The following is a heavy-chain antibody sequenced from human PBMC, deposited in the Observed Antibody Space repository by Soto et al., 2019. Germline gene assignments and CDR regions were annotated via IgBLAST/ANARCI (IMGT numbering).Heavy chain of an antibody. J-gene: IGHJ3*02. Sequence: QITLKESGPTLVKPTQTLTLTCTFSGFSLSTSGVGVGWIRQPPGKALEWLALIYWDDDKRYSPSLKSRLTITKDTSKNQVVLTMTNMDPVDTATYYCAQPQFHYGDYNYRLSVGFDIWGQGTMVTVSS. CDR3: AQPQFHYGDYNYRLSVGFDI. V-gene: IGHV2-5*02. D-gene: IGHD4-17*01. CDR2: IYWDDDK. CDR1: GFSLSTSGVG.